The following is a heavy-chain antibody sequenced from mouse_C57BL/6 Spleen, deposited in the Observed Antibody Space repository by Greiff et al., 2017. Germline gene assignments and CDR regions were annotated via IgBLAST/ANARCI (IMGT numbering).Heavy chain of an antibody. J-gene: IGHJ3*01. CDR2: IDPSDGYT. Sequence: QVQLQQPGAELVKPGASVKLSCKASGYTFTSYWMQWVKQRPGQGLEWIGLIDPSDGYTNYNQKFKGKATLTVDTSSSTAYRQLSSLTSADSAVYYCSRIYYDYGFAYWGQGTLVTVSA. CDR1: GYTFTSYW. D-gene: IGHD2-4*01. CDR3: SRIYYDYGFAY. V-gene: IGHV1-50*01.